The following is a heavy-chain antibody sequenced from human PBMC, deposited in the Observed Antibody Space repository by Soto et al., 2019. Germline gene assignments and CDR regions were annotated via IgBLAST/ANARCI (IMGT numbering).Heavy chain of an antibody. D-gene: IGHD6-13*01. Sequence: QVQLVQSGAEVKKPGSSVKVSCKASGGSFSSYAISWVRQAPGQGLEWMGGIIPIVETGNYAQYFQGRVTITADESTSTAYMELSSLRSEDTAMYYCARDLRAAGRPGMDVWGQGTTVTVSS. V-gene: IGHV1-69*01. CDR2: IIPIVETG. CDR3: ARDLRAAGRPGMDV. CDR1: GGSFSSYA. J-gene: IGHJ6*02.